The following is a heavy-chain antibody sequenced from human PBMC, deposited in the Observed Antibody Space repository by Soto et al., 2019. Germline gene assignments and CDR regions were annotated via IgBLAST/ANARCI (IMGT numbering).Heavy chain of an antibody. D-gene: IGHD3-16*01. CDR2: ISYDGSNK. CDR3: ARDPGGYFDY. Sequence: LRLCCAASGFTFSSYAMHWVRQAPGKGLEWVAVISYDGSNKYYADSVKGRFTISRDNSKNTLYLQMNSLRAEDTAVYYCARDPGGYFDYWGQGTLVTVSS. V-gene: IGHV3-30-3*01. J-gene: IGHJ4*02. CDR1: GFTFSSYA.